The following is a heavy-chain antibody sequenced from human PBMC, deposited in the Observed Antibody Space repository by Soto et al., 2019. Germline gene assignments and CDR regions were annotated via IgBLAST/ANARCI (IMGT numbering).Heavy chain of an antibody. D-gene: IGHD3-3*01. CDR2: INSDGSST. Sequence: PGGSLRLSCASSGFTFSSYWMHWVRQAPGKGLVWVSRINSDGSSTSYADSVKGRFTISRDNAKNTLYLQMNSLRAEDTAVYYCARVPRYDFWSGYSPYYYYYMDVLGKGTTVTVSS. J-gene: IGHJ6*03. V-gene: IGHV3-74*01. CDR1: GFTFSSYW. CDR3: ARVPRYDFWSGYSPYYYYYMDV.